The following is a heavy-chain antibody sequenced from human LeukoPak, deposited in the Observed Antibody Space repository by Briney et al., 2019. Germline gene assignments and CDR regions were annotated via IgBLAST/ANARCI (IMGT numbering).Heavy chain of an antibody. CDR1: GFTFTSYA. V-gene: IGHV3-23*01. CDR3: AKDGAAAGNFDY. Sequence: GGSLRLFCAASGFTFTSYAMSWVRQAPGKGLEWGSGISGSGGSTYYADSVKGRFTISRDNSKNTVYLQMNSLRAEDTAVYYCAKDGAAAGNFDYWGQGTLVTVSS. J-gene: IGHJ4*02. CDR2: ISGSGGST. D-gene: IGHD6-13*01.